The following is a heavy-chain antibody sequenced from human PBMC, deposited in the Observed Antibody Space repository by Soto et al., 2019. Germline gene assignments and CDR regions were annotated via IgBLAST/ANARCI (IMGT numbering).Heavy chain of an antibody. Sequence: ASVKVSCKASGYTFTSYAMHWVRQAPGQRLEWMGWINAGNGNTKYSQKFQGRVTITRDTSASTAYMELSSLRSEDTAVYYCARSRPHGGDLDYWGQGTLVTVSS. CDR2: INAGNGNT. J-gene: IGHJ4*02. V-gene: IGHV1-3*01. CDR3: ARSRPHGGDLDY. D-gene: IGHD3-16*01. CDR1: GYTFTSYA.